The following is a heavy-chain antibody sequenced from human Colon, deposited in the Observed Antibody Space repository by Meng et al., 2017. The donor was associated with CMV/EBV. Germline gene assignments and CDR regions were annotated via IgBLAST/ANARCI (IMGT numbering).Heavy chain of an antibody. V-gene: IGHV3-30*01. D-gene: IGHD3-22*01. Sequence: SGFTFSTYAFHWVRQAPGKGLEWVAVTSYDERHKYYGVSVKGRFTISRDNSKNTLFLQMDSLRTEDTAVYYCARSGAGYDTTGPGDYWGQGTLVTVSS. CDR3: ARSGAGYDTTGPGDY. CDR1: GFTFSTYA. J-gene: IGHJ4*02. CDR2: TSYDERHK.